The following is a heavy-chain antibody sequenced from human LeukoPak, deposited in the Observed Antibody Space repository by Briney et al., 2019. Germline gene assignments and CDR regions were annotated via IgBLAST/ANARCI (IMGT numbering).Heavy chain of an antibody. D-gene: IGHD1-26*01. CDR2: IYYSGNT. V-gene: IGHV4-39*07. Sequence: SETLSLTCTVSGVSISSSNSYWGWIRQPPGKGLEWIGSIYYSGNTYYNASLKSQVSISIDTSKNQFSLRLTSVTAADTAVYYCARDVGYSGSNHWFDPWGQGTLVTVSS. J-gene: IGHJ5*02. CDR3: ARDVGYSGSNHWFDP. CDR1: GVSISSSNSY.